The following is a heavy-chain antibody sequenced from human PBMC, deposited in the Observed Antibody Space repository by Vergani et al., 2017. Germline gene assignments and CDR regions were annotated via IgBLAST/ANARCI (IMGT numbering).Heavy chain of an antibody. D-gene: IGHD3-9*01. Sequence: QVQLVQSGAEVKKPGASVKVSCKASGYTFTSYGISWVRQAPGQGLEWMGWISAYNGNTNYAQMLQGRVTMTTDTSTSTAYMELRSLRSDDTAVYYCARDGFYDILTGYYLYYYGMDVWGQGTTVTVSS. CDR3: ARDGFYDILTGYYLYYYGMDV. J-gene: IGHJ6*02. V-gene: IGHV1-18*01. CDR1: GYTFTSYG. CDR2: ISAYNGNT.